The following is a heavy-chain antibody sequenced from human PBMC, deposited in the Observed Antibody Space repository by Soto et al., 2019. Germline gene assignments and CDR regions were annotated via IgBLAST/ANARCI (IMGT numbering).Heavy chain of an antibody. D-gene: IGHD3-10*01. J-gene: IGHJ6*02. CDR3: ARWHGTMVRGVIIPYYYYGMDV. V-gene: IGHV4-34*01. CDR1: GGSFSGYY. CDR2: INHSGST. Sequence: KASETLSLTCAVYGGSFSGYYWSWIRQPPGKGLEWIGEINHSGSTNYNPSLKSRVTISVDTSKNQFSLKLSSVTAADTAVYYCARWHGTMVRGVIIPYYYYGMDVWGQGTTVTVSS.